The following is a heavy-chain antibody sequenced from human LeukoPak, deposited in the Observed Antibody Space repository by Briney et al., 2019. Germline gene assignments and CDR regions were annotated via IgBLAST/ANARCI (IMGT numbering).Heavy chain of an antibody. Sequence: PGGSLRLSCAASGFTFSSYAMHWVRQAPGKGLEWGAVISYDGSNKYYADSVKGRFTISRDNSKNTLYLQMNSLRAEDTAVYYCARGLQGVRGVIKPYYYYYMDVWGKGTTVTVSS. D-gene: IGHD3-10*01. CDR3: ARGLQGVRGVIKPYYYYYMDV. J-gene: IGHJ6*03. CDR2: ISYDGSNK. CDR1: GFTFSSYA. V-gene: IGHV3-30*01.